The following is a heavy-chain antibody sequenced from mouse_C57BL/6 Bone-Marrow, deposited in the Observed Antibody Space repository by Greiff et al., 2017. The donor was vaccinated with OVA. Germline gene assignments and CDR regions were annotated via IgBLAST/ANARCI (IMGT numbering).Heavy chain of an antibody. CDR2: ILPGSGST. D-gene: IGHD1-1*01. CDR3: ARRITTVVAPHYYAIDY. J-gene: IGHJ4*01. CDR1: GYTFTGYW. V-gene: IGHV1-9*01. Sequence: QVQLKQSGAELMKPGASVKLSCKATGYTFTGYWIEWVKQRPGHGLEWIGEILPGSGSTNYNEKFKGKATFTADTSSNTAYMQLSSLTTEDSAIYYCARRITTVVAPHYYAIDYWGQGTSVTVSS.